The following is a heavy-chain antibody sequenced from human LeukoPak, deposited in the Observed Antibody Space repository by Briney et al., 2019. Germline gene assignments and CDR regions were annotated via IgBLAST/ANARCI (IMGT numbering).Heavy chain of an antibody. V-gene: IGHV1-69*05. CDR3: ARDSSGALDAFDI. CDR2: IIPIFGTA. J-gene: IGHJ3*02. CDR1: GGTFSSHA. Sequence: SVKVSCKASGGTFSSHAISWVRQAPGQGLEWMGGIIPIFGTANYAQKFQGRVTITTDESTSTAYMELSSLRSEDTAVYYCARDSSGALDAFDIWGQGTMVTVSS. D-gene: IGHD2-15*01.